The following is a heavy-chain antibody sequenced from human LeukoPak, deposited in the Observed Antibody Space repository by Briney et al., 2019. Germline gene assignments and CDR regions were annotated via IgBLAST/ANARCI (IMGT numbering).Heavy chain of an antibody. D-gene: IGHD3-10*01. CDR2: IYYSGST. CDR1: GGSISSYY. V-gene: IGHV4-59*01. CDR3: ATLGGTYYYGSGSYSFSRDY. J-gene: IGHJ4*02. Sequence: SETLFLTCTVSGGSISSYYWSWIRQPPGKGLEWIGYIYYSGSTNYNPSLKSRVTISVDTSKNQFSLKLSSVTAADTAVYYCATLGGTYYYGSGSYSFSRDYWGQGTLVTVSS.